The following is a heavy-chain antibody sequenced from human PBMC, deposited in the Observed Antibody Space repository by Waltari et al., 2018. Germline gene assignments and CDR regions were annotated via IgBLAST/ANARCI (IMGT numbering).Heavy chain of an antibody. CDR2: IYSGGNT. D-gene: IGHD6-19*01. Sequence: EVQLVESGGNLIQPGGSLRPSCAASGFTVRTNFISWVRQAPGKGLEWVSIIYSGGNTYYAGSVKGRFTISRDNYKNMVYLEMNSLRAEDTAVYYCAKQSPSYTRGWYPLESWGPGTLVTVSP. CDR1: GFTVRTNF. CDR3: AKQSPSYTRGWYPLES. V-gene: IGHV3-53*01. J-gene: IGHJ4*02.